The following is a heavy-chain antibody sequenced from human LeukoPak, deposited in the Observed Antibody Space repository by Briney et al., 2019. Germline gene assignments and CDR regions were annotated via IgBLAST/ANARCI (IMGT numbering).Heavy chain of an antibody. V-gene: IGHV3-73*01. CDR2: ITTKPDNYAT. J-gene: IGHJ4*02. CDR1: GFTFSGSD. CDR3: TTYRSGHY. Sequence: GGSLRLSCAASGFTFSGSDIHWVRQASGKGLEWVGRITTKPDNYATAYAASVKGRFTISRDDSESTAYLQMNSLKTEGTAVYYCTTYRSGHYWGQGTLVTVSS. D-gene: IGHD6-19*01.